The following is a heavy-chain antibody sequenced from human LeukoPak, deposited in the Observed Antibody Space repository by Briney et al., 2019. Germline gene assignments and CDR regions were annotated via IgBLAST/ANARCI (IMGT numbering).Heavy chain of an antibody. V-gene: IGHV4-59*01. CDR3: ARGEDGYNIFDY. Sequence: SETLSLTCTVSGGSISSYYWSWIRQPPGKGLEWIGYIYYSGSTNYNPSLKSRVTISVDTSKNQFSLKLSSVTAADTAVYYCARGEDGYNIFDYWGQGTLVTVSS. CDR1: GGSISSYY. D-gene: IGHD5-24*01. J-gene: IGHJ4*02. CDR2: IYYSGST.